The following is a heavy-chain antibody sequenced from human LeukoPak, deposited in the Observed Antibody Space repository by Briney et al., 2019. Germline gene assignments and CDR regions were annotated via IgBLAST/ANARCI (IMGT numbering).Heavy chain of an antibody. D-gene: IGHD3-10*01. J-gene: IGHJ6*03. CDR1: GGSISSYY. CDR3: ARDRELVTMVRGVADYYYYMDV. CDR2: IYTSGST. Sequence: SETLSLTCTVSGGSISSYYWSWIRQPAGKGLEWIGRIYTSGSTNYNPSLKSRVTMSVDTSKNQFSLKLSSVTAADMAVYYCARDRELVTMVRGVADYYYYMDVWGKGTTVTVSS. V-gene: IGHV4-4*07.